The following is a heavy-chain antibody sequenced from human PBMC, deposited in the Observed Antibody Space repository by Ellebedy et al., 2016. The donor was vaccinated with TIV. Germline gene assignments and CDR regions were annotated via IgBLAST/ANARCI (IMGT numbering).Heavy chain of an antibody. CDR3: ARRGSYGDYAVQINSWFDT. J-gene: IGHJ5*02. D-gene: IGHD4-17*01. CDR1: GFSFRRYW. CDR2: IYQDGSVQ. V-gene: IGHV3-7*01. Sequence: GESLKISCAASGFSFRRYWMTWVRQAPGKGLQWVANIYQDGSVQYSVASVKGRFTISRDNADNSLFLQMKSLRAEDTAVYYCARRGSYGDYAVQINSWFDTWGRGTLVAVSS.